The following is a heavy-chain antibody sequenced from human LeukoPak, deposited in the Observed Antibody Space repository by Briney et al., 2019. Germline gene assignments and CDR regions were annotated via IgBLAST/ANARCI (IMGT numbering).Heavy chain of an antibody. CDR1: GFIVSENY. V-gene: IGHV3-66*01. D-gene: IGHD6-19*01. J-gene: IGHJ6*02. CDR3: VRDRWPGLGDF. CDR2: VYSGGLT. Sequence: GGYLRLSCAASGFIVSENYMSWVRRAPGKGLEWVSTVYSGGLTFYADPVRGRFTISRDNSKNTLYLQMSSLRAEDTAVYYCVRDRWPGLGDFWGQGTTVTVSS.